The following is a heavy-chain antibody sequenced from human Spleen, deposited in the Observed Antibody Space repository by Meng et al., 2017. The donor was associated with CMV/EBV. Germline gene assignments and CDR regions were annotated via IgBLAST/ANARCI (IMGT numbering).Heavy chain of an antibody. V-gene: IGHV4-4*07. CDR3: ARGPYNWNERLNWFDP. CDR2: IYTSGST. D-gene: IGHD1-20*01. Sequence: QGPLQESGPGLVNPSETLSPTLPVSGGSISSYYWSWIRQPAGKGLEWIGRIYTSGSTNYNPSLKSRVTMSVDTSKNQFSLKLSSVTAADTAVYYCARGPYNWNERLNWFDPWGQGTLVTVS. J-gene: IGHJ5*02. CDR1: GGSISSYY.